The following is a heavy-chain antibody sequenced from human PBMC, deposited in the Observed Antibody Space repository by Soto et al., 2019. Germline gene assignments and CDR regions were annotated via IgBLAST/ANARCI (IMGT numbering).Heavy chain of an antibody. V-gene: IGHV1-18*01. Sequence: QVQLVQSGAEVKKPGASLMVSCKASGYIFNIYGISWVRQAPGQGLEWMGWISAYNGDTNYRQDFQEILTLGTGTSARAAYMVLRSLTSDDTAVYYCERAVDALEFGGQGTMIIDS. J-gene: IGHJ3*01. D-gene: IGHD2-15*01. CDR3: ERAVDALEF. CDR1: GYIFNIYG. CDR2: ISAYNGDT.